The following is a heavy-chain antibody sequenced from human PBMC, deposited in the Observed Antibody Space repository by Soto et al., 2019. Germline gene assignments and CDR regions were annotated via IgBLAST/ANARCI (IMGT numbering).Heavy chain of an antibody. CDR2: TIPIFGTA. J-gene: IGHJ6*02. CDR3: ARDGGSSYFGMDV. CDR1: GGTFSSYA. Sequence: ASVKVSCKASGGTFSSYAISWVRQAPGQGLEWMGGTIPIFGTANYAQKFQGRVTITADESTSTAYMELSSLRSEDTAVYYCARDGGSSYFGMDVWGQGTTVTVSS. D-gene: IGHD6-13*01. V-gene: IGHV1-69*13.